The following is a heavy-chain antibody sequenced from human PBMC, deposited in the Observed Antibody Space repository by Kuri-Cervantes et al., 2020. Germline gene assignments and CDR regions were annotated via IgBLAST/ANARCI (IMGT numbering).Heavy chain of an antibody. CDR2: ISTYNGNT. J-gene: IGHJ4*02. Sequence: ASVKVSCKASGYTFTSYGISWVRQAPGQGLEWMGWISTYNGNTKYAQKVQGGVTMTTDTSTSTAYMEVRSLRSDDTAMYYCARATPDGSGSPYFYWGLGTPVTVSS. D-gene: IGHD3-22*01. CDR3: ARATPDGSGSPYFY. V-gene: IGHV1-18*01. CDR1: GYTFTSYG.